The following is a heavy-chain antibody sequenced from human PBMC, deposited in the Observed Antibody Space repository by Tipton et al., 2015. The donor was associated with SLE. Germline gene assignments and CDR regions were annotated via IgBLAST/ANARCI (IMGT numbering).Heavy chain of an antibody. J-gene: IGHJ2*01. Sequence: QLVQSGAQVKKPGESLTISCNGSGYRFTNYWIGWVRQMPGKSLEWMGIIYPGDSDTRYSPSFQGQVTISADKSISTAYLQWTSLKASDTAMYYCARRGGGSRRWYFDLWGRGTLVTVSS. CDR1: GYRFTNYW. CDR3: ARRGGGSRRWYFDL. CDR2: IYPGDSDT. D-gene: IGHD3-10*01. V-gene: IGHV5-51*03.